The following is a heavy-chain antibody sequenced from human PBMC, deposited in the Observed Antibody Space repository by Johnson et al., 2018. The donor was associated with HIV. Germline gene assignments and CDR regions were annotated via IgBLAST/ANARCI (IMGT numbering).Heavy chain of an antibody. Sequence: QVQLVESGGGVVQPGRSLRLSCAASGFTFSSYAMHWVRQAPGKGLEWVAVISYDGSNKYYADSVKGRFTISRDISKNTLYLQMNSLRAEDTAVYYCARAGAVGFDAFDIWGQGTMVTVSS. D-gene: IGHD6-19*01. CDR3: ARAGAVGFDAFDI. V-gene: IGHV3-30*14. CDR2: ISYDGSNK. CDR1: GFTFSSYA. J-gene: IGHJ3*02.